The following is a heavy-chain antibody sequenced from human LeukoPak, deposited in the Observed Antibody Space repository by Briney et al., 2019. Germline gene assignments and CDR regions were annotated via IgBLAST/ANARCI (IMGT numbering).Heavy chain of an antibody. J-gene: IGHJ4*02. CDR3: ARTPEKYYYDSSGYYPSYYFDY. Sequence: PGGSLRLSCAASGFTFSSYEMNWVRQAPGKGLEWVSVIYSGGSTYYADSVKGRFTISRDNSKNTLYLQMNSLRAEDTAVYYCARTPEKYYYDSSGYYPSYYFDYWGQGTLVTVSS. CDR1: GFTFSSYE. CDR2: IYSGGST. V-gene: IGHV3-66*01. D-gene: IGHD3-22*01.